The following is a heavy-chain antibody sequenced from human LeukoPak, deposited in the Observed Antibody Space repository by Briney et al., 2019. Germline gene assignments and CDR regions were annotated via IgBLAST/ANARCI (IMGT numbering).Heavy chain of an antibody. Sequence: GGSLRLSCAASGFTFSSYGMHWVRQAPGKGLEWVAFIRYDGSNKYYADSVKGRFTISRDNSKNTLYLQMNSLRADDTAVYYCAKDPRGWLSTPDYWGQGTLVTVSS. D-gene: IGHD3-22*01. CDR2: IRYDGSNK. V-gene: IGHV3-30*02. CDR3: AKDPRGWLSTPDY. CDR1: GFTFSSYG. J-gene: IGHJ4*02.